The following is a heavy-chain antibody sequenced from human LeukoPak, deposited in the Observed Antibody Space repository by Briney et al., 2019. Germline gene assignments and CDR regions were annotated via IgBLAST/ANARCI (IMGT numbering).Heavy chain of an antibody. CDR1: GFTFRSYA. CDR2: ISYDGGNK. Sequence: PGGSLRLSCAASGFTFRSYATHWVRQAPGEGLEWVAVISYDGGNKYYADSVKGRFTISSDNSKNTLYLQMNSLRVEDTAVYHCARDREDYGDYFYGMDVWGQGTTVTVSS. D-gene: IGHD4-17*01. CDR3: ARDREDYGDYFYGMDV. J-gene: IGHJ6*02. V-gene: IGHV3-30-3*01.